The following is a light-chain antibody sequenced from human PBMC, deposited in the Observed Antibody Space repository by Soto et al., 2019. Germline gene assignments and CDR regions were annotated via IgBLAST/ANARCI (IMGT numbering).Light chain of an antibody. J-gene: IGKJ5*01. Sequence: EIVLTQSPGTLSLSPGERATLSCRASQSVSNNYLAWYQQKPGQAPRLLISGASIRASGIPDRFSGSGSGTDFTLTISSLEPEDFAVYYCQQYVGLPITFGQGTRLEIK. CDR3: QQYVGLPIT. CDR1: QSVSNNY. V-gene: IGKV3-20*01. CDR2: GAS.